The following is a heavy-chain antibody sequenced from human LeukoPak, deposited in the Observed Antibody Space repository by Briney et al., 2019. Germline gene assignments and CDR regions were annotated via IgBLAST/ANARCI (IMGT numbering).Heavy chain of an antibody. J-gene: IGHJ4*02. D-gene: IGHD1-14*01. CDR1: GGSITSYY. V-gene: IGHV4-59*01. CDR3: ARASTTFDD. CDR2: VSDGGRT. Sequence: PSETLSLTCSVSGGSITSYYWSWIRQPPGKGLEWIGHVSDGGRTNYSPSLRSRVSISVDTSKNQFSLKLNSVTAAYTAVYFCARASTTFDDWGQGTLVTVSS.